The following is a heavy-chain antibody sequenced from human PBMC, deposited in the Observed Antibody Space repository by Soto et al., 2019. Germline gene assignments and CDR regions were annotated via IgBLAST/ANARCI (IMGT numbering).Heavy chain of an antibody. CDR1: GDSVSSNSAA. V-gene: IGHV6-1*01. D-gene: IGHD3-10*01. Sequence: QVQLQQSGPGLVKPSQTLSLTCAISGDSVSSNSAAWNWIRQSPSRGLEWLGRTYYRSKWYYDYAASVKSRITINPDTSRNQCYLKLNSVTPEGTAVYYCARVPYRSAPGSWVWGQGTTVTVSS. J-gene: IGHJ6*02. CDR3: ARVPYRSAPGSWV. CDR2: TYYRSKWYY.